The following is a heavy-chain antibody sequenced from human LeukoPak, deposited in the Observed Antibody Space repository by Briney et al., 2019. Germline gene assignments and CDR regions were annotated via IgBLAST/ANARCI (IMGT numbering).Heavy chain of an antibody. J-gene: IGHJ4*02. CDR3: ARGSLPDYYDSSGSLDY. D-gene: IGHD3-22*01. V-gene: IGHV4-59*01. CDR2: IYYSGST. Sequence: PSETLSLTCTVSGGSISSYYWRWLRQPPGKGLEWIGYIYYSGSTNYNPSLKSRVTISVDTSKNQFSLKLSSVTAADTVVYYCARGSLPDYYDSSGSLDYWGQGTLATVSS. CDR1: GGSISSYY.